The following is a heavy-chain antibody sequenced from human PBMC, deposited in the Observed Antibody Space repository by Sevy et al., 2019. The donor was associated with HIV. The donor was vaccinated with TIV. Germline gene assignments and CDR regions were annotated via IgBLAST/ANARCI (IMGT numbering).Heavy chain of an antibody. Sequence: ASVKVSCKTSGYTFTNYFITWVRQAPGQGLEWMGRISRNDTNYAQKFQGRVTMTTATSTSTVYMELRSLKSDDTAVYYCARAPSGSQGPGQYFHHWGQGTLVTVSS. CDR3: ARAPSGSQGPGQYFHH. J-gene: IGHJ1*01. CDR1: GYTFTNYF. CDR2: ISRNDT. V-gene: IGHV1-18*01. D-gene: IGHD1-26*01.